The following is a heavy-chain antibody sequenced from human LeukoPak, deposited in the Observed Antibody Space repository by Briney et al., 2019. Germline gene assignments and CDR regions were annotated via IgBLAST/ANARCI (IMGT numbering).Heavy chain of an antibody. CDR3: ARYGRAASGMMVGFDT. Sequence: PSETLSLTCTVSYGSVNSRSFYWSWIRQPAGGGLEWIGRIYIDGNTHYNPSLRSRVTISLDTSKNKFSLQLTSVTAADTAMYYCARYGRAASGMMVGFDTWGRGTLVSVSS. D-gene: IGHD6-13*01. J-gene: IGHJ5*02. CDR2: IYIDGNT. V-gene: IGHV4-61*02. CDR1: YGSVNSRSFY.